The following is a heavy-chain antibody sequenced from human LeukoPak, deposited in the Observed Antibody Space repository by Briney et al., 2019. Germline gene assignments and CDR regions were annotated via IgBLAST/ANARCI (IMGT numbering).Heavy chain of an antibody. Sequence: GGSLRLSCAGSGFTLSSYAMSWVRQAPGKGLEWVSAISGSGDTTYYADSVKGRFTISRDSSRNTLYLHMNSLRAEDTAVYYCAKDRVIATGIGEFDYWGQGTLVAVSS. CDR2: ISGSGDTT. J-gene: IGHJ4*02. V-gene: IGHV3-23*01. CDR1: GFTLSSYA. CDR3: AKDRVIATGIGEFDY. D-gene: IGHD6-13*01.